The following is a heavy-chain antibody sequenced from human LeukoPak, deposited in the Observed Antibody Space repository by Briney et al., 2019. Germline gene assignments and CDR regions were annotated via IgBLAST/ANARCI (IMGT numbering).Heavy chain of an antibody. D-gene: IGHD3-16*01. Sequence: GGSLRLSCAASGFTFSSYSMNWVRQAPGKGLEWVSSISSSSSYIYYADSVKGRFTISRDNAKNSLYLQMNSLRAEDTAVYYCASSRSYDYVWGSSIGAIDYWGQGTLVTASS. V-gene: IGHV3-21*01. J-gene: IGHJ4*02. CDR3: ASSRSYDYVWGSSIGAIDY. CDR1: GFTFSSYS. CDR2: ISSSSSYI.